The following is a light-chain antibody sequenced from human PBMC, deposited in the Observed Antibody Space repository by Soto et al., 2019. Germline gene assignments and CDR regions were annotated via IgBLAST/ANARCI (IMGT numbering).Light chain of an antibody. CDR2: RNS. CDR1: QSLVGSDGVTP. J-gene: IGKJ2*01. V-gene: IGKV2-24*01. Sequence: IVMTQTPLSSRVILGQPASISCRSSQSLVGSDGVTPLTWLQQRPGQPPRLLIYRNSARFLGAPDRFRGSGAGTDFTLEISRVEPEDVGIYYCMQAKDLPHTFGQGTKLEIE. CDR3: MQAKDLPHT.